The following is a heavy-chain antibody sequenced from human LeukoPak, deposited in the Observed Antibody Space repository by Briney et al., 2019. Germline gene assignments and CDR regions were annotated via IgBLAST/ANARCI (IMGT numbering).Heavy chain of an antibody. CDR2: INHSGST. CDR1: GGSFSGYY. J-gene: IGHJ4*02. CDR3: ARLRLLPYYCDY. Sequence: SETLSLTYAVYGGSFSGYYWSWIRQPPGKGLEWIGEINHSGSTNYNPSLKSRVTISVDTSKNQFSLKLSSVTAADTAVYYCARLRLLPYYCDYWGQGTLVTVSS. D-gene: IGHD2/OR15-2a*01. V-gene: IGHV4-34*01.